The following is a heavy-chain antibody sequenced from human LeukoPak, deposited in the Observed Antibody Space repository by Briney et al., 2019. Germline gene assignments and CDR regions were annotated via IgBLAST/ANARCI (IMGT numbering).Heavy chain of an antibody. Sequence: SETLSLTCAVYGGSFSGYYWSWIRQPPGKGLEWIGEINHSGSTNYNPSLKSRVTISVDTSKNQFSLKLSSVTAADTAVYYCASSGNNWYFDLWGRGTLVTVSS. CDR2: INHSGST. V-gene: IGHV4-34*01. CDR1: GGSFSGYY. J-gene: IGHJ2*01. CDR3: ASSGNNWYFDL. D-gene: IGHD4-23*01.